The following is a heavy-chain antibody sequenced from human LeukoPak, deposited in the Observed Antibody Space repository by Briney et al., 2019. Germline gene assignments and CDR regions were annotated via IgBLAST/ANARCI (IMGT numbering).Heavy chain of an antibody. D-gene: IGHD2-2*01. CDR2: ISGSGGST. Sequence: GGSLRLSCAASGFTFSSYAMSWVRQAPGKGLEWVSAISGSGGSTYYADSVKGRFTISRDNSKNTLYLQMNSLRAEDTAVYYCAKTTRGYCSSPSCYPHHGMDVGGQGTTFTVPS. CDR3: AKTTRGYCSSPSCYPHHGMDV. J-gene: IGHJ6*02. V-gene: IGHV3-23*01. CDR1: GFTFSSYA.